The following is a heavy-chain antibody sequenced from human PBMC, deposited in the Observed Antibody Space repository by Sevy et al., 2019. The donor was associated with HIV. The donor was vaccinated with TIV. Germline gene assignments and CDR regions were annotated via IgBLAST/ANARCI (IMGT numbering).Heavy chain of an antibody. CDR3: AKRHDNYYYGMDV. J-gene: IGHJ6*02. V-gene: IGHV3-30*02. Sequence: GGSLRLSCAASGFTFSSYGMHWVRQAPGKGLEWVAFIRYDGSNKYYADSLKGRFTNSRDNSKNTLYLQMNSLEAEDTAGYYGAKRHDNYYYGMDVWGQGTTVTVSS. CDR1: GFTFSSYG. CDR2: IRYDGSNK.